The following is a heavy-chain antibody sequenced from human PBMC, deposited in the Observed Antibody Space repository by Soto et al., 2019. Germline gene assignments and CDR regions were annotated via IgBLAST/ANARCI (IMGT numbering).Heavy chain of an antibody. CDR1: GFTFSSYA. CDR3: AKIVYSGYDGWDVYYFDY. J-gene: IGHJ4*02. D-gene: IGHD5-12*01. Sequence: GSLRLSCAASGFTFSSYAMSWVRQAPGKGLEWVSAISGSGGSTYYADSVKGRFTISRDNSKNTLYLQMNSLRAEDTAVYYCAKIVYSGYDGWDVYYFDYWGQGTLV. V-gene: IGHV3-23*01. CDR2: ISGSGGST.